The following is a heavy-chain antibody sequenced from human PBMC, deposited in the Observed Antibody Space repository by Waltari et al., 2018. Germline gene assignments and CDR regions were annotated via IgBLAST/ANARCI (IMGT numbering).Heavy chain of an antibody. CDR1: GFSLSNARMG. CDR2: IFSIDEK. CDR3: ARIYGLTVPAAALDP. V-gene: IGHV2-26*01. D-gene: IGHD6-13*01. J-gene: IGHJ5*02. Sequence: QVTLKEAAPVLVKPTATITLTCTVSGFSLSNARMGVSWSRQPPGKALEWLAHIFSIDEKSYSTSLKNRLTISKDTSKSQVVLTLTNMDPVDTATYYCARIYGLTVPAAALDPWGQGTLVTVSS.